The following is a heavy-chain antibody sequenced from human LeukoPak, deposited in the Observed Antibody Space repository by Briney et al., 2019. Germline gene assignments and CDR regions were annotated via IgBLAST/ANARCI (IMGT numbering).Heavy chain of an antibody. CDR1: GFTFSSYA. CDR2: ISGSGGAT. V-gene: IGHV3-23*01. Sequence: GGSLRLSCAASGFTFSSYAMSWVRQAPGKGLEWVSAISGSGGATYYADSVKGRFTISRDNSKNTLYLQMNSLRAEDTAVYYCAKDLFEWLGAFDIWGQGTMVTVSS. J-gene: IGHJ3*02. CDR3: AKDLFEWLGAFDI. D-gene: IGHD6-19*01.